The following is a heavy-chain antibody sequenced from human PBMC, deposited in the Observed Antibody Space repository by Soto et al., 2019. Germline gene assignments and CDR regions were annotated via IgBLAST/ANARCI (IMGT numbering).Heavy chain of an antibody. J-gene: IGHJ6*02. D-gene: IGHD6-19*01. V-gene: IGHV5-51*01. Sequence: GESLKISCKGSGYSFTTYWIGWVRQLPGQGLEWMGVMFPGDSDSRYSPSFQGQVTMSADPSTNTAYLEWSSLKAADSAMYYCARVPDSSLGTMDVWGQGTTVTVSS. CDR2: MFPGDSDS. CDR3: ARVPDSSLGTMDV. CDR1: GYSFTTYW.